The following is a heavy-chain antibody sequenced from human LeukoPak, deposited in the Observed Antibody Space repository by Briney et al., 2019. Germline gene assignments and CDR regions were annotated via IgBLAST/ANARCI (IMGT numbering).Heavy chain of an antibody. Sequence: GGSLRLSCAASGFTVSSNYMSWVRQAPGKGLEWVSVIYSGGSTYYADSVKGRFTFSRDNSKNTLYLQMNSLRAEDTAVYYCARGAWSGYRAFDIWGQGTMVTVSS. CDR3: ARGAWSGYRAFDI. D-gene: IGHD3-3*01. CDR1: GFTVSSNY. CDR2: IYSGGST. J-gene: IGHJ3*02. V-gene: IGHV3-53*01.